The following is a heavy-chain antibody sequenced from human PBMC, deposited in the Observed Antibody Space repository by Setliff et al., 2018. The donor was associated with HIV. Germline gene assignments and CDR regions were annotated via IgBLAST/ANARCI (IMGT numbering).Heavy chain of an antibody. Sequence: GGSLRLSCAASGFTFSNYEMSWVRQAPGRGPEGVSYITGSGDTIYYADSVKGRFTMSRDNAKDSVYLQMNTLRVEDTAVYYCAREATPRHSSGWVYFDYWGQGMMVTVSS. J-gene: IGHJ4*02. V-gene: IGHV3-48*03. CDR3: AREATPRHSSGWVYFDY. CDR2: ITGSGDTI. D-gene: IGHD6-19*01. CDR1: GFTFSNYE.